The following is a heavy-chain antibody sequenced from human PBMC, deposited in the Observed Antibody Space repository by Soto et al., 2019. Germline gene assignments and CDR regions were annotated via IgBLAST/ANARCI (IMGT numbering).Heavy chain of an antibody. J-gene: IGHJ6*02. CDR2: INPNSGGT. V-gene: IGHV1-2*04. CDR1: GYTFTGYY. Sequence: ASVKVSCKASGYTFTGYYMHWVRQAPGQGLEWMGWINPNSGGTNYAQKFQGWVTMTRDTSISTAYMELSRLRSDDTAVYYCARDPMTTVVTSAYYYYGMDVWGQGTTVTVSS. D-gene: IGHD4-17*01. CDR3: ARDPMTTVVTSAYYYYGMDV.